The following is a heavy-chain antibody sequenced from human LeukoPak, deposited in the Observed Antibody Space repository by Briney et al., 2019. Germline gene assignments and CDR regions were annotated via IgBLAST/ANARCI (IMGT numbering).Heavy chain of an antibody. CDR3: ARESSPVGATEYYYYYYMDV. Sequence: PGGSLRLSCAASGFTFSDHYMDWVRQAPGKGLEWVGRTRNKANSYTTEYAASVKGRFTISRDDSKNSLYLQMNSLKTEDTAVYYCARESSPVGATEYYYYYYMDVWGKGTTVTVSS. CDR1: GFTFSDHY. D-gene: IGHD1-26*01. J-gene: IGHJ6*03. CDR2: TRNKANSYTT. V-gene: IGHV3-72*01.